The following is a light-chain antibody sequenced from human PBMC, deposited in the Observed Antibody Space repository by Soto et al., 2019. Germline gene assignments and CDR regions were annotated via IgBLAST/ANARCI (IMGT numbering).Light chain of an antibody. CDR3: ISYTSSSTLEGVV. CDR2: DVS. CDR1: SSDVGGYNY. V-gene: IGLV2-14*01. J-gene: IGLJ2*01. Sequence: QSVLTQPASVSGSPGQSITISCTGTSSDVGGYNYVSWYQQHPGKAPKLMIYDVSNRPSGVSNRFSGSKSGNTASLTISGLQAEDDADYYCISYTSSSTLEGVVFGGGTKLTVL.